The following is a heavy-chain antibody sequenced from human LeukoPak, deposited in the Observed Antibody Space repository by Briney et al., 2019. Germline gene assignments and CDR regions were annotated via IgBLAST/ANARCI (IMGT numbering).Heavy chain of an antibody. Sequence: SETLSLTCTVSGGSISSYYWSWIRQPPGKGLEWIGYIYYSGSSNYNPSLKSRVTISVDTSKNQFSLKLSSVTAADTAVYYCARRLSSWSNYWYFDLWGRGTLVSVSS. CDR1: GGSISSYY. J-gene: IGHJ2*01. CDR3: ARRLSSWSNYWYFDL. V-gene: IGHV4-59*01. D-gene: IGHD6-13*01. CDR2: IYYSGSS.